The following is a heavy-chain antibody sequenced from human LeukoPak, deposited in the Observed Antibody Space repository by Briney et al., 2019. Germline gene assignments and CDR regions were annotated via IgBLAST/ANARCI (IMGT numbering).Heavy chain of an antibody. CDR3: ARGDYYGSGSYYSAYYYGMDV. CDR1: GFTVSSNY. J-gene: IGHJ6*02. D-gene: IGHD3-10*01. Sequence: GGSLRLSCAASGFTVSSNYMSWVRQAPGKGLEWVSVIYSGGCTYYADSVKGRFTISRDNSKNTLYLQMNSLRTEDTAVYYCARGDYYGSGSYYSAYYYGMDVWGQGTTVTVSS. CDR2: IYSGGCT. V-gene: IGHV3-66*02.